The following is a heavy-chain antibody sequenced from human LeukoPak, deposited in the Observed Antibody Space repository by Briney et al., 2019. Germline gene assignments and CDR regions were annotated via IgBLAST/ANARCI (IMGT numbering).Heavy chain of an antibody. V-gene: IGHV1-18*04. CDR1: GYTFTDYY. J-gene: IGHJ6*02. CDR3: ARDHPRLVATIGQYFWYGMDV. Sequence: ASVKVSCKTSGYTFTDYYMHWVRQAPGQGLEWMGWISAYNGNTNYAQKFQGRVAMTTDTSTNTAYMELGSLRSDDTAVYYCARDHPRLVATIGQYFWYGMDVWGQGTTVTVSS. CDR2: ISAYNGNT. D-gene: IGHD5-12*01.